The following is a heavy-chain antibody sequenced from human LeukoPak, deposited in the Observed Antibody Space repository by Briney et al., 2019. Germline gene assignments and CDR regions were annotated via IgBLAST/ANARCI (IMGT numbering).Heavy chain of an antibody. D-gene: IGHD6-19*01. CDR2: IYYSGST. CDR1: GGSISSSSYY. J-gene: IGHJ4*02. CDR3: AREFAVAGTPYYFDY. Sequence: SETLSLTCTVSGGSISSSSYYWGWIRQPPGKGLEWIGSIYYSGSTYYNPSLKSRVTISVDTSKNQFSLKLSSVTAADTAVYYCAREFAVAGTPYYFDYWGQGTLVTVSS. V-gene: IGHV4-39*02.